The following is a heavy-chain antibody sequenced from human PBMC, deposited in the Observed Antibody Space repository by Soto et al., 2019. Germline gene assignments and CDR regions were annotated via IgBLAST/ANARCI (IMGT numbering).Heavy chain of an antibody. CDR2: IKQDGSEK. CDR1: GFTFSSYW. D-gene: IGHD6-6*01. Sequence: PGGSLRLSGAAPGFTFSSYWMSWVRQAPGKGLEWVANIKQDGSEKYYVDSVKGRFTISRDNAKNSRYLQMNSLRAEVTAVYYCARGIAARRYGMDVWGQGATVTVAS. CDR3: ARGIAARRYGMDV. V-gene: IGHV3-7*03. J-gene: IGHJ6*02.